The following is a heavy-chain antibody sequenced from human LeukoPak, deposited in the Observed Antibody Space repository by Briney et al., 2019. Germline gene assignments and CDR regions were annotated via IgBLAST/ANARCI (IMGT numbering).Heavy chain of an antibody. V-gene: IGHV3-74*01. CDR3: ARAPYGGNYYFDY. CDR1: GFTFSSYW. J-gene: IGHJ4*02. CDR2: INSDGSST. Sequence: GGSLRLSWAASGFTFSSYWMHWVRQAPGKGLVWVSRINSDGSSTSYADSVKGRFTISRDNAKNTLYLQMNSLRAEDTAVYYSARAPYGGNYYFDYWGQGTLVTVSS. D-gene: IGHD4/OR15-4a*01.